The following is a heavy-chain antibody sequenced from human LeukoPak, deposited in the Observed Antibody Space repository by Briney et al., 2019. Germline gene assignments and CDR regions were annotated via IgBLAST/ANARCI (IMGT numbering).Heavy chain of an antibody. V-gene: IGHV4-39*07. Sequence: PSETLSLTCTVSGGSISSSSYYWGWIRQPPGKGLEWIGSIYYSGSTYYNPSLKSRVTISVDTSKNQFSLKLSSVTAADTAVYYCARVNYDFWSGYYRTGGFDPWGQGTLVTVSS. CDR3: ARVNYDFWSGYYRTGGFDP. J-gene: IGHJ5*02. CDR2: IYYSGST. CDR1: GGSISSSSYY. D-gene: IGHD3-3*01.